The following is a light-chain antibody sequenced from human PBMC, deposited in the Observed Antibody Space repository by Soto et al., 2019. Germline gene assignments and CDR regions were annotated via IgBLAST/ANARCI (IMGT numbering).Light chain of an antibody. J-gene: IGKJ4*01. Sequence: DIQMNQSLFSLSSSVGDRVTITCQASQHISNYLNWYQQKPGKAPKLLIYDVSNLETRVPSRFSGSGSETDFTFTLSSLQPQNIATSYCQKYDNLPLTFCGKAQGDIK. CDR3: QKYDNLPLT. CDR2: DVS. V-gene: IGKV1-33*01. CDR1: QHISNY.